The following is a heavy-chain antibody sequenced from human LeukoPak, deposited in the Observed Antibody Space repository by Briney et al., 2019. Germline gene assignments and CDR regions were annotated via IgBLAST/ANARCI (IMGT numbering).Heavy chain of an antibody. CDR3: ATNYDILAGYYRGWFDP. Sequence: ASVKVSCKVSGYTLTELSMHWVRQAPGKGLEWRGGFDPEDGETMYAQKFQGRVTMTEDTSTDTAYMELSSLRSEDTAVYYCATNYDILAGYYRGWFDPWGQGTLVTVSS. D-gene: IGHD3-9*01. J-gene: IGHJ5*02. V-gene: IGHV1-24*01. CDR2: FDPEDGET. CDR1: GYTLTELS.